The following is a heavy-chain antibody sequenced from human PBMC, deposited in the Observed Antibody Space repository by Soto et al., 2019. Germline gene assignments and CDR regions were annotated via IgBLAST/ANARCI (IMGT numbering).Heavy chain of an antibody. CDR2: IVPMFGTA. CDR3: ARNGTYSISLSQYSGMDV. J-gene: IGHJ6*02. V-gene: IGHV1-69*01. D-gene: IGHD6-6*01. Sequence: QVQLVQSGAEVKEPGSSVKVSCKASGGTFANFIMNWVRQTPGQGLEWMGGIVPMFGTATYAEKFKGRVTFSATESTSTACKELTSLRSEYTAVYYCARNGTYSISLSQYSGMDVWGQGTTVTVS. CDR1: GGTFANFI.